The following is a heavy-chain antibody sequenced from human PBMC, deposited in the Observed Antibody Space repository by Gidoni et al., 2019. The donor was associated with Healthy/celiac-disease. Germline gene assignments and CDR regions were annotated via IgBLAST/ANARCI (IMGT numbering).Heavy chain of an antibody. J-gene: IGHJ3*02. D-gene: IGHD7-27*01. CDR2: IIPILVIA. CDR3: ARDLGPLTGGGAFDI. V-gene: IGHV1-69*04. CDR1: GGTFSSYA. Sequence: QVQLVQSGAEAKKPGSSVKVSCKASGGTFSSYAISWVRQAPGQGLEWMGRIIPILVIANYAQKFQGRVTITADKSTSTAYMELSSLRSEDTAVYYCARDLGPLTGGGAFDIWGQGTMVTVSS.